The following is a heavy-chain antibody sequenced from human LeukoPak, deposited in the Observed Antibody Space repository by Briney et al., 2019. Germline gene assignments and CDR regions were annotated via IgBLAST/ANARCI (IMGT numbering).Heavy chain of an antibody. CDR2: IYSGGST. D-gene: IGHD6-19*01. CDR3: ARDGAVAGQPNYYYYYGMDV. Sequence: GGSLRLSCAASGFTVSSNYMSWVRQAPGKGLEWVSVIYSGGSTYYADSVKGRFTISRDNSKNTLYLQMNSLRAEDTAVYYCARDGAVAGQPNYYYYYGMDVWGQGTTVTVSS. CDR1: GFTVSSNY. V-gene: IGHV3-66*01. J-gene: IGHJ6*02.